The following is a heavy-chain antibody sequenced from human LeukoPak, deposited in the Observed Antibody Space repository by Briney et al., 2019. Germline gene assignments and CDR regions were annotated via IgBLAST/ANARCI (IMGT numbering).Heavy chain of an antibody. V-gene: IGHV1-18*01. Sequence: ASVKVSCTASGYTFSSYGISWVRQAPGQGLEWMGWISAYNGVTLYAQKFQGRITMARDTSINTVYMELSSLTSDDTAIYYCACPQRGPGGYYTDFWGQGTLVTVSS. CDR3: ACPQRGPGGYYTDF. CDR2: ISAYNGVT. D-gene: IGHD3-10*01. J-gene: IGHJ4*02. CDR1: GYTFSSYG.